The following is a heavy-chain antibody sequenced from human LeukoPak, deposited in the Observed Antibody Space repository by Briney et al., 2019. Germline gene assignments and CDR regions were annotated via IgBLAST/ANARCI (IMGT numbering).Heavy chain of an antibody. D-gene: IGHD3-9*01. CDR2: INPSGGST. CDR1: GYTFTSYY. J-gene: IGHJ5*02. V-gene: IGHV1-46*01. Sequence: GASVKVSCKASGYTFTSYYIYWMRQAHGHGLEWMGIINPSGGSTSYAQKFQGRVTVTRDTSTSTVYMELSSLRSEDTAVYYCARDLHYDILTGYYGGFNCFDPWGQGTLVTVSS. CDR3: ARDLHYDILTGYYGGFNCFDP.